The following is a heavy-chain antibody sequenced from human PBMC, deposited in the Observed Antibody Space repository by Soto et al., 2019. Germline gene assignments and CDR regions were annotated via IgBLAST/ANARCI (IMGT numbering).Heavy chain of an antibody. CDR3: VRVVAIPGYPDN. CDR2: IVPTVDTS. V-gene: IGHV1-69*14. Sequence: QVQLVQSGAEVRQPASSVKVSCKTSGATFSSYAITWVRQAPGQGLEWMGGIVPTVDTSIYAQKFQGRVTITADKFTNTVYMELSSLRSDDTAVYYCVRVVAIPGYPDNWGQGTLVTVSS. D-gene: IGHD5-12*01. J-gene: IGHJ4*02. CDR1: GATFSSYA.